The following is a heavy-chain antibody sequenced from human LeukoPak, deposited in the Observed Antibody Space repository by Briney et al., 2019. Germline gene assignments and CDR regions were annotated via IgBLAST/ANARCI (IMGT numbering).Heavy chain of an antibody. Sequence: GGSLRLSCAASGFTFSTYSMNWVRQAPGKGLEWVSSIISSSSYIYYADSVKGRFTISRDNAEKSLFLQMNNLRVEDTALYYCARYGSYLDAIDFWGQGTLVTVAS. D-gene: IGHD1-26*01. CDR2: IISSSSYI. CDR3: ARYGSYLDAIDF. V-gene: IGHV3-21*01. CDR1: GFTFSTYS. J-gene: IGHJ3*01.